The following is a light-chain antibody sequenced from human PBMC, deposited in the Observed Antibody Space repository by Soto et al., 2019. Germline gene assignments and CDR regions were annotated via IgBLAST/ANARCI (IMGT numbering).Light chain of an antibody. CDR2: GAS. V-gene: IGKV3D-15*01. Sequence: EIVMTQSPVTLSVSPGERATLSCRASQFVSSNLAWYQQKPGQAPRLLIYGASTRATGIPARFSGSGSGTEFTLTISNLQSEDFAVYLCQHYHNWHPFNFGQGTLL. CDR3: QHYHNWHPFN. CDR1: QFVSSN. J-gene: IGKJ5*01.